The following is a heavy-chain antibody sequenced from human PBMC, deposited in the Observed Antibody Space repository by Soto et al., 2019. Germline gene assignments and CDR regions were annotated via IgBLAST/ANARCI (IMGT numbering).Heavy chain of an antibody. D-gene: IGHD6-13*01. V-gene: IGHV3-9*01. Sequence: EVQLVESGGGLVQPGRSLRLSCAASGFTFDDYAMHWVRQAPWKGLEWVSGISWNSGSIGYADSVKGRFTISRDNAKNSLDLQMNSLRAEDTALYYCANAAGEANAFDIWGQGTMVTVSS. J-gene: IGHJ3*02. CDR3: ANAAGEANAFDI. CDR1: GFTFDDYA. CDR2: ISWNSGSI.